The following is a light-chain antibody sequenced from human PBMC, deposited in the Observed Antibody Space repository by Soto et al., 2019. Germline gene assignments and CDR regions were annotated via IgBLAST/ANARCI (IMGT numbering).Light chain of an antibody. CDR2: DAS. CDR3: QQVNVYPST. J-gene: IGKJ4*01. Sequence: DIQMTQSASSLSASVGDRVTITCRASQSIGRWLAWYQQKPGKPPRLLIYDASTLESGVPSRFSGRGSGTDFTLTISILQPEDFATYYCQQVNVYPSTFGGGTKVDI. V-gene: IGKV1-5*01. CDR1: QSIGRW.